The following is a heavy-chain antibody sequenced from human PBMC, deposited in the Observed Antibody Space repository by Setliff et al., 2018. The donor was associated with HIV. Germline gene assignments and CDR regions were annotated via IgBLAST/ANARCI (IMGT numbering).Heavy chain of an antibody. J-gene: IGHJ4*02. CDR1: GYTFTGYY. Sequence: GASVKVSCKASGYTFTGYYMHWVRQAPGQGLEWMGWINPNNGGTNYAQKFQGRVTMTRDTSISTAYMELSSLRSEDTAVYYCATPLSHDSSGREPFDYWGQGTLVTVSS. CDR2: INPNNGGT. CDR3: ATPLSHDSSGREPFDY. D-gene: IGHD3-22*01. V-gene: IGHV1-2*02.